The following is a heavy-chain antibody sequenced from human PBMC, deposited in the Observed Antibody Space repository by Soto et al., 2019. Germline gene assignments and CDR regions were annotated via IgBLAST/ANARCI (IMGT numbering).Heavy chain of an antibody. CDR2: IYYSGRT. D-gene: IGHD2-21*02. V-gene: IGHV4-31*03. CDR1: GVSISSGGYY. CDR3: ASVTGRDSEYYFAF. Sequence: PSETLSLTCTVSGVSISSGGYYWSWIRQHPGKGLEWIGNIYYSGRTYYNPSLKSRVILSVDTSKNHFSLTLRSVTAADSAMYYCASVTGRDSEYYFAFWGQGALVTVSS. J-gene: IGHJ4*02.